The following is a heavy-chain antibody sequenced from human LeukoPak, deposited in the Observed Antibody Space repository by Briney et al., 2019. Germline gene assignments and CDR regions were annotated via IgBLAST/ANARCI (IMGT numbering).Heavy chain of an antibody. CDR1: GYSISSGYY. Sequence: SETLSLTCAVSGYSISSGYYWGWIRQPPGKGPEWIGSIYHSGSTYYNPSLKSRVTISVDTSKNQFSLKLSSVTAADTAVYYCARRDYGSGSYYPSDDYWGQGTLVTVSS. D-gene: IGHD3-10*01. V-gene: IGHV4-38-2*01. J-gene: IGHJ4*02. CDR3: ARRDYGSGSYYPSDDY. CDR2: IYHSGST.